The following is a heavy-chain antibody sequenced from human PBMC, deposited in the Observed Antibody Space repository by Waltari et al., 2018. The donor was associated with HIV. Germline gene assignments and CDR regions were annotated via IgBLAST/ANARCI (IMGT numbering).Heavy chain of an antibody. J-gene: IGHJ4*02. Sequence: QVQLQESGPGLVKPSETLSLTCSVSGGSITGSYWSWFRQPPGKGLEWIGYIYHSGNTNYNPSLKSRVTISVDTSKNQFSLNLSSVTAADTAVYFCARCPYQYSPYYFDYWGQGALVTVSS. CDR2: IYHSGNT. CDR3: ARCPYQYSPYYFDY. CDR1: GGSITGSY. V-gene: IGHV4-59*01. D-gene: IGHD1-26*01.